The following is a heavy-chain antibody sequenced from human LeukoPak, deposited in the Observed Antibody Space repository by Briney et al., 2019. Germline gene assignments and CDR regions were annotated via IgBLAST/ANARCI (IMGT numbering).Heavy chain of an antibody. V-gene: IGHV1-18*01. CDR3: ARGGMRNEIVDY. CDR1: GYTFTSYG. J-gene: IGHJ4*02. D-gene: IGHD2-8*01. Sequence: ASVKVSCKASGYTFTSYGISWVRQAPGQGLEWMGWISAYNGKTNYDQKLQVRVTMTTDTSTSTAYMELRSLRSDDTAVYYCARGGMRNEIVDYWGQGTLVTVSS. CDR2: ISAYNGKT.